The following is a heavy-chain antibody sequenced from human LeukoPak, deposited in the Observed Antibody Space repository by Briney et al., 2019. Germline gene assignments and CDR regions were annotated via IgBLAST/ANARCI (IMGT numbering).Heavy chain of an antibody. CDR3: ARGVNWIDP. Sequence: SETLSLTCTVSGGSISSYYWSWIRQPPGKGLEWIGYISYSAITNYNPALKSRVTISIDTSKNQFSLKLSSVTAADTAVYYCARGVNWIDPWGQGTLVTVSS. CDR1: GGSISSYY. V-gene: IGHV4-59*01. D-gene: IGHD6-13*01. CDR2: ISYSAIT. J-gene: IGHJ5*02.